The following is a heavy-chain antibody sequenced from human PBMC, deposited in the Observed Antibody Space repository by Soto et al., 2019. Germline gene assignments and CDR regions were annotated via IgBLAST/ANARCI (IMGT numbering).Heavy chain of an antibody. Sequence: SETLSLTCTVSGGSINSFYWAWIRQPPGKGLEYIGYIYYSGSITYNPSLKSRLTISVDTSKNQFSLKLSSVTAADTAVYYCARSRNFDFAFYWGQGTLVTVSS. CDR1: GGSINSFY. J-gene: IGHJ4*02. V-gene: IGHV4-59*01. D-gene: IGHD3-9*01. CDR3: ARSRNFDFAFY. CDR2: IYYSGSI.